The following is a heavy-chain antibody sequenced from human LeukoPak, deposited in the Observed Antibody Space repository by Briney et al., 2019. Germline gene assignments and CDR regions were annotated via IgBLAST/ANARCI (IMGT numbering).Heavy chain of an antibody. V-gene: IGHV3-23*01. CDR2: ISGGGDST. CDR1: AFIFSGHW. Sequence: GGSLRLSCEGSAFIFSGHWMNWVRQAPGKGLEWVSAISGGGDSTSYADSVKGRFTISRDNSKNTLYLQMNSLRAEDTAIYYCAKDAPYVDMATMVKAYFFDYWGQGTLVTVSS. D-gene: IGHD5-24*01. CDR3: AKDAPYVDMATMVKAYFFDY. J-gene: IGHJ4*02.